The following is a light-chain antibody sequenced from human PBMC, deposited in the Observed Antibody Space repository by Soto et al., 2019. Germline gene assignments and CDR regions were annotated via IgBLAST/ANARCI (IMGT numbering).Light chain of an antibody. CDR3: PQSYSTLLT. CDR2: AAS. Sequence: DIQMTQSPSSLSASVGDRVTITCRASQSISSYLNWYQQKPGKAPKLLIYAASSLQSGVPSRFSGSRCRKDLALAVSGLQPEDFPTYYCPQSYSTLLTVGGRTKVDIK. V-gene: IGKV1-39*01. J-gene: IGKJ4*01. CDR1: QSISSY.